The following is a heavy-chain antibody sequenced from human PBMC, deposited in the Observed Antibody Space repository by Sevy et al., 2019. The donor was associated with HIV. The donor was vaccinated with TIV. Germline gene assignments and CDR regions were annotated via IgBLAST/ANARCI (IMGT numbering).Heavy chain of an antibody. CDR3: ARNWDSDYAEDFDY. V-gene: IGHV3-30-3*01. D-gene: IGHD5-12*01. J-gene: IGHJ4*02. CDR1: GFSFRNYA. Sequence: GGSLRLSCAASGFSFRNYAMHWVRQAPGKGLEWVTVISYDASKKYYADSVRGRFTISRDNSKSTLYLQMNSLRIEDTAMYFCARNWDSDYAEDFDYWGQGTLVTVSS. CDR2: ISYDASKK.